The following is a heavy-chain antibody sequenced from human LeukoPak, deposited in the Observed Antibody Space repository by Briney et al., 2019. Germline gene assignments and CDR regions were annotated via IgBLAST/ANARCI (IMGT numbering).Heavy chain of an antibody. J-gene: IGHJ6*02. CDR1: GYTLTGYY. V-gene: IGHV1-2*02. D-gene: IGHD6-13*01. CDR3: ARDVQQLANYYYYGLDV. CDR2: INPNSGGT. Sequence: ASVNVSCKASGYTLTGYYMHWVRQAPGQGLEWMGWINPNSGGTNYAQKFQGRVTMTRDTSISTAYMELNRLRSDDTAVYYCARDVQQLANYYYYGLDVWGQGTTVTVSS.